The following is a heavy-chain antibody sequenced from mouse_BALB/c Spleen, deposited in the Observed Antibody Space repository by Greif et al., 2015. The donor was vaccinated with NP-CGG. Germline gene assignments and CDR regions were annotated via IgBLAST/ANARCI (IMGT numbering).Heavy chain of an antibody. CDR1: GVTFTDYY. J-gene: IGHJ2*01. D-gene: IGHD2-4*01. CDR2: IRNKANGYTT. Sequence: EVQLVESGGGLVPPGGSLRLSCATSGVTFTDYYMSWVRQPPGKALEWLGFIRNKANGYTTEYSASVKGRFTISRDNSQSILYLQMNTLRAEDSATYYCARDDYLYYFDYWGQGTTLTVSS. CDR3: ARDDYLYYFDY. V-gene: IGHV7-3*02.